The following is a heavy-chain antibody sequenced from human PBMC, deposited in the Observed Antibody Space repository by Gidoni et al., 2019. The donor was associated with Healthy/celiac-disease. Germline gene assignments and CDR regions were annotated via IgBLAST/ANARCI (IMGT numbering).Heavy chain of an antibody. D-gene: IGHD4-17*01. CDR2: IYYSGST. V-gene: IGHV4-59*01. CDR1: GGSISSYY. Sequence: QVQLQESGPGLVTPSETLSLTCTVSGGSISSYYWSWIRQPPGKGLEWSGYIYYSGSTNYNPPLKRRVTISVDTSKNQFSLKLSSVTAADTAVYYCARGVTTPIWGQGTMVTVSS. CDR3: ARGVTTPI. J-gene: IGHJ3*02.